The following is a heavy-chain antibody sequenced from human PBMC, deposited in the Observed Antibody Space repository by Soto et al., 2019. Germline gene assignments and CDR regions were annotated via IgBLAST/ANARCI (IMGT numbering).Heavy chain of an antibody. D-gene: IGHD3-9*01. CDR2: VHHSGTT. Sequence: QVQLQQWGAGLLKPSETLSLTCAVNGGSFSGYYWNWIRQSAGEGLEWIGRVHHSGTTNYNPSLKSRLTISLDTSKNHFSLQLNSVTAADTAMYYCVRQKGFFDWSSHVTGPGGMDVWGQGTSVTVSS. CDR3: VRQKGFFDWSSHVTGPGGMDV. CDR1: GGSFSGYY. V-gene: IGHV4-34*01. J-gene: IGHJ6*02.